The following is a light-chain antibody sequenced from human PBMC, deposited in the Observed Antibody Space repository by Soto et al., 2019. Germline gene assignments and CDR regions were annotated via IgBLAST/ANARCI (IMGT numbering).Light chain of an antibody. CDR1: QSISRY. CDR3: QQTYSTPNT. V-gene: IGKV1-39*01. Sequence: DIQMTQSPSPLSASVGDRVTITCRASQSISRYLNWNQQRPGKAPDLLIYAASSLQSGVPPRFSGSGSGTDYTLTISNLQPEDFATYYCQQTYSTPNTFGQGTKLEIK. J-gene: IGKJ2*01. CDR2: AAS.